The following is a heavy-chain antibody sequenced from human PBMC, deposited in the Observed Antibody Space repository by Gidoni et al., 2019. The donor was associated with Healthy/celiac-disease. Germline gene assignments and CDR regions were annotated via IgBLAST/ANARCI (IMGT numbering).Heavy chain of an antibody. Sequence: EVQLVESGGGLVQPGGSLRLSCAASGFTFSSYSMNWVRQAPGKGLEWVSYISSSSSTIYYADSVKGRFTISRDNAKNSLYLQMNSLRDEDTAVYYCARAEKGYCSSTSCLNYGMDVWGQGTTVTVSS. CDR1: GFTFSSYS. V-gene: IGHV3-48*02. CDR3: ARAEKGYCSSTSCLNYGMDV. CDR2: ISSSSSTI. J-gene: IGHJ6*02. D-gene: IGHD2-2*01.